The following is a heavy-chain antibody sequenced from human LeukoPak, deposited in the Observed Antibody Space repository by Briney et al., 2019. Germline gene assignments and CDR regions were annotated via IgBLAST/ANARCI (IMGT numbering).Heavy chain of an antibody. J-gene: IGHJ6*02. V-gene: IGHV3-20*04. CDR2: INWNGGSI. Sequence: GGSLRLSCAASGFTFDDYGMSWVRQAPGKGLEWVSGINWNGGSIGHADSVKGRFTISRDNAKNSLYLQMNSLRAEDTALYYCARAMTDNYYYGMDVWGQGTTVTVSS. CDR3: ARAMTDNYYYGMDV. CDR1: GFTFDDYG. D-gene: IGHD2-21*02.